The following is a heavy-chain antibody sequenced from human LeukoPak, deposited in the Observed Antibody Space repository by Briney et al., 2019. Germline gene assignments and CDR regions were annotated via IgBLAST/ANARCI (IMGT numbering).Heavy chain of an antibody. V-gene: IGHV3-23*01. Sequence: PGGSLRLSCEASGFTFSAYAMTWVRHAPGQGLEWVSSIGSDNKPHYSESVKGRFAISRDNSKSMLFLQLNSLRAEDTALYYCARDLHYYVAMYVWGQGTTVTVSS. CDR1: GFTFSAYA. CDR3: ARDLHYYVAMYV. J-gene: IGHJ6*02. D-gene: IGHD3-10*02. CDR2: IGSDNKP.